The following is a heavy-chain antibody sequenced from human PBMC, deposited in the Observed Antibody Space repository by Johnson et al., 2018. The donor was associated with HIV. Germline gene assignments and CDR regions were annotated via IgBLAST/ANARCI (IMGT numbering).Heavy chain of an antibody. CDR3: AKGERGYSNAFDI. V-gene: IGHV3-30*18. CDR2: ISFAGNNK. Sequence: QVQLVESGGGVVQPGRSLRLSCAASGFTFSNFGFHWVRQAPGKGLEWVAAISFAGNNKYYAESVKGRFTISRDNSKKTLYLQMNSLRAEDTAVYYCAKGERGYSNAFDIWGQGTMVTVSS. CDR1: GFTFSNFG. D-gene: IGHD5-18*01. J-gene: IGHJ3*02.